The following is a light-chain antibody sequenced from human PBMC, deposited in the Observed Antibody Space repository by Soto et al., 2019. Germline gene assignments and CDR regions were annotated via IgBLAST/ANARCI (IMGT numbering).Light chain of an antibody. CDR1: QSVSSY. CDR2: DAS. V-gene: IGKV3-11*01. J-gene: IGKJ4*01. Sequence: EIVWTLSTNTLALSPAGRAALSFRASQSVSSYLAWYQQKPGQAPRLIIYDASNRATGIPARFSGSGSGTDFTLTISILEPEDFAVYCCQQRSKWPTFGGGTNVDI. CDR3: QQRSKWPT.